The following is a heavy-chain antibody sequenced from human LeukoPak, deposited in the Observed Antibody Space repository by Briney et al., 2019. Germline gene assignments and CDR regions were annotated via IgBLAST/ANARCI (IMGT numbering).Heavy chain of an antibody. CDR2: ISYDGSKK. Sequence: PGGSLRLSCAASGFTFSSYAMHWVRQAPGKGLEWVAVISYDGSKKYYADSVKGRFTISRDNSKNTLYLQMNSLRAEDTAVYYCARGSGGYSYGYPDYWGQGTLVTVSS. CDR3: ARGSGGYSYGYPDY. V-gene: IGHV3-30*04. CDR1: GFTFSSYA. J-gene: IGHJ4*02. D-gene: IGHD5-18*01.